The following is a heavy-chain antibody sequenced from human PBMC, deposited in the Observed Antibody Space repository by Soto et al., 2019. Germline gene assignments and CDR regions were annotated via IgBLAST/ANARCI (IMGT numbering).Heavy chain of an antibody. Sequence: SETLSLTCAVSGGSFTSNNWWTWVRQPPGQGLEWIGEVYRTGSTNYNPSLKSRVTISLDKSENQFSLKVTSLTAADTAVYYCASRDPGTSVDYWGQGTLVTVSS. CDR2: VYRTGST. CDR1: GGSFTSNNW. V-gene: IGHV4-4*02. CDR3: ASRDPGTSVDY. D-gene: IGHD1-7*01. J-gene: IGHJ4*02.